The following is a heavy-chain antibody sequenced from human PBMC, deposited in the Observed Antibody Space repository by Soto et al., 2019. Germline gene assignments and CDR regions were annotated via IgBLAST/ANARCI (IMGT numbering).Heavy chain of an antibody. V-gene: IGHV1-18*01. Sequence: QVQLVQSGPEVKKPGASVTLSCKASGYNFNNYGISWVRQAPGQGLEWMGWISGNNGNTKYGQKFQGRVSLTTDSSTSTAYMEMRSLRSDDSADYYLVRRVVTTLDDAFDIWCPGTRVTVSS. D-gene: IGHD2-21*02. CDR1: GYNFNNYG. J-gene: IGHJ3*02. CDR3: VRRVVTTLDDAFDI. CDR2: ISGNNGNT.